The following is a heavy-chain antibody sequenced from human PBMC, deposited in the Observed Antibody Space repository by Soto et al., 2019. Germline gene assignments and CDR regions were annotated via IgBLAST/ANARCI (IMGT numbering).Heavy chain of an antibody. CDR2: IIPIFGTA. CDR1: GGTFSSYA. CDR3: ARDRLDYYDSSGYYAPDAFDI. J-gene: IGHJ3*02. V-gene: IGHV1-69*01. D-gene: IGHD3-22*01. Sequence: QVQLVQSGSEVKKPGSSVKVSCKASGGTFSSYAISWVRQAPGQGLEWMGGIIPIFGTANYAQKFQGRVTLTAEDSTSTAYMELSSLRSEDTAVYYCARDRLDYYDSSGYYAPDAFDIWGQGTMVTVSS.